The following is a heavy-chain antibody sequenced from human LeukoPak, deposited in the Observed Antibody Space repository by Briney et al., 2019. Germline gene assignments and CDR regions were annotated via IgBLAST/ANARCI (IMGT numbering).Heavy chain of an antibody. Sequence: ASVKVSCKASGYTFSGYNLYWVRHAPGQGLEGMGWINPNSGATNYAQKFQGRVTVTRDTSISTAYMELSRVRYDDTAVYYCARFQQGAYFDYWGQGTLVTVSS. D-gene: IGHD6-13*01. CDR2: INPNSGAT. CDR3: ARFQQGAYFDY. J-gene: IGHJ4*02. CDR1: GYTFSGYN. V-gene: IGHV1-2*02.